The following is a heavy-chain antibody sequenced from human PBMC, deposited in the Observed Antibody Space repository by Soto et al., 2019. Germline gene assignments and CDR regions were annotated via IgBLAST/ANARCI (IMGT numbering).Heavy chain of an antibody. D-gene: IGHD2-15*01. Sequence: QVQLVQSGAEVKKPGASVKVSCKASGYTFTSYDINWVRQATGQGLEWMGWMNPNSGNTGYAQKFQGRVTMTRNTSISTAYMELSSLRSEDTAVYYCARGRVASLGYCSGGSCYGGYFQHWGQGTLVTVSS. CDR3: ARGRVASLGYCSGGSCYGGYFQH. CDR2: MNPNSGNT. J-gene: IGHJ1*01. CDR1: GYTFTSYD. V-gene: IGHV1-8*01.